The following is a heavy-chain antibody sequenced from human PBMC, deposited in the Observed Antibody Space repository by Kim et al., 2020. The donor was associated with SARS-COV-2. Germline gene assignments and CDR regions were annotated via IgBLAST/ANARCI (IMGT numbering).Heavy chain of an antibody. CDR1: GFTFSSYA. CDR2: ISGSGGST. CDR3: AKVEVVTAILPHWYFDL. Sequence: GGSLRLSCAASGFTFSSYAMSWVRQAPGKGLEWVSAISGSGGSTYYADSVKGRFTISRDNSKNTLYLQMNSLRAEDTAVYYCAKVEVVTAILPHWYFDLWGRGTLVTVSS. D-gene: IGHD2-21*02. J-gene: IGHJ2*01. V-gene: IGHV3-23*01.